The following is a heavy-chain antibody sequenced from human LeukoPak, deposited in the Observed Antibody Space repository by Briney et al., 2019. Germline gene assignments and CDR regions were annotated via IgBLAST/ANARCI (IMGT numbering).Heavy chain of an antibody. Sequence: ASVKVSCKPSGDTFSNYAFSWVRQAPGQGLEWMGGIIPIFGTVNYPQKFQGRVTIIADDSTSTAYMELSSLKSEDTGVYYCARTYYHDSSGYYWYFDLWGRGTLVTVSS. D-gene: IGHD3-22*01. J-gene: IGHJ2*01. V-gene: IGHV1-69*13. CDR1: GDTFSNYA. CDR2: IIPIFGTV. CDR3: ARTYYHDSSGYYWYFDL.